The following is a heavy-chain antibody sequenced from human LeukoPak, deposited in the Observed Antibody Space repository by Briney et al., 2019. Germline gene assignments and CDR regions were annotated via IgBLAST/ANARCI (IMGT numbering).Heavy chain of an antibody. CDR1: GGSISSYY. D-gene: IGHD5-12*01. Sequence: SETLSLTCTVPGGSISSYYWSWIRQPPGKGLEWIGYIYYSGSTNYNPSLKSRVILSVDKSRNQFSLKLRSVTAADTAVYYCAREWHHVFDYWGQGNLVTVSS. J-gene: IGHJ4*02. V-gene: IGHV4-59*12. CDR3: AREWHHVFDY. CDR2: IYYSGST.